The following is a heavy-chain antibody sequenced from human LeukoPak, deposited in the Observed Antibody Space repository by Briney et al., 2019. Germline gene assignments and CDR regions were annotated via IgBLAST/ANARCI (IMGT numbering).Heavy chain of an antibody. J-gene: IGHJ4*02. CDR3: ARQGVATAIDY. V-gene: IGHV4-39*06. Sequence: SETLSLTCTVSGGSINSSSYYWGWIRQPPGKGLEWIGSISASGNTNYNPSLKSRVTMSVDTSMNLFALKLSSVTAADTAVYYCARQGVATAIDYWGQGTLVTVSS. D-gene: IGHD2-21*02. CDR1: GGSINSSSYY. CDR2: ISASGNT.